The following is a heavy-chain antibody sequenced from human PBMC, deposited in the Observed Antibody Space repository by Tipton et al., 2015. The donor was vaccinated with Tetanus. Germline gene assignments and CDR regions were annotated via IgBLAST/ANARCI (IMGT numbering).Heavy chain of an antibody. J-gene: IGHJ5*02. V-gene: IGHV4-34*01. Sequence: TLSLTCAVYGGSFSAYYWSWIRQPPGKGLEWIGNVYYNGNTFYHSSLESRVTISADTSKNQFSLSLRSVTAADTAVYFCARQADNWFDPWGQGTLVTVSS. CDR1: GGSFSAYY. CDR3: ARQADNWFDP. D-gene: IGHD6-25*01. CDR2: VYYNGNT.